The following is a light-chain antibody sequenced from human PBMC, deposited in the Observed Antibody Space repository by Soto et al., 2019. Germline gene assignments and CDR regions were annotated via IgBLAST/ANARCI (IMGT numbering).Light chain of an antibody. V-gene: IGKV1-39*01. CDR2: SAS. J-gene: IGKJ1*01. CDR3: QSNYLLSVT. CDR1: QYIGNY. Sequence: DIQVTQSPPSLSASVGDRVTITCRASQYIGNYLNWYQHKPGKAPQLLIYSASTLHIGVPSRFSGSGSGTGFNLNISPPPPDDFASYYLQSNYLLSVTFGQGAKVE.